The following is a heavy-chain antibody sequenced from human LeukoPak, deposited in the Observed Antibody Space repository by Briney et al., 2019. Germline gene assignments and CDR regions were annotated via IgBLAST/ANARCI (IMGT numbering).Heavy chain of an antibody. CDR1: GFTFSNYA. CDR3: ARDRGYSAFDY. J-gene: IGHJ4*02. Sequence: PGGSLRLSXAASGFTFSNYAMSWLRQAQGKGLEWVSAISGSGTNTYFPDSVKGRFTISRDNSKNILFLQMNSLRADDTAVYYCARDRGYSAFDYWGQGTLVTVSS. D-gene: IGHD1-1*01. CDR2: ISGSGTNT. V-gene: IGHV3-23*01.